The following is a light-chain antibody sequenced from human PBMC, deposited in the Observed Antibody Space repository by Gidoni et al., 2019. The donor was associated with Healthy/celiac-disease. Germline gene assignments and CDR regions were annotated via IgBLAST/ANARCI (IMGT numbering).Light chain of an antibody. V-gene: IGLV3-1*01. Sequence: SYELTQPPSGSVSPGQTASITCSGDKLGDKYACWYQQKPGQPPVLVIYQDSKRPSGIPGRFSGSNSGNTATLTISGTQAMDEADYYCQAWDSSTAVFGGGTKLTVL. CDR2: QDS. CDR1: KLGDKY. J-gene: IGLJ2*01. CDR3: QAWDSSTAV.